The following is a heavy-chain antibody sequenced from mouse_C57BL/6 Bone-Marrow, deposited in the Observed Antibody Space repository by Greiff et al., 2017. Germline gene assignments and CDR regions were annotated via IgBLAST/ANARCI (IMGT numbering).Heavy chain of an antibody. CDR3: ARHDYYGSSYGFAY. V-gene: IGHV5-6*01. CDR2: ISSGGSYT. CDR1: GFTFSSYG. Sequence: EVHLVESGGDLVKPGGSLKLSCAASGFTFSSYGMSWVRQTPDKRLEWVATISSGGSYTYYPDSVKGRFTISRDNAKNTLYLQMSSLKSEDTAMYYCARHDYYGSSYGFAYWGQGTLVTVSA. D-gene: IGHD1-1*01. J-gene: IGHJ3*01.